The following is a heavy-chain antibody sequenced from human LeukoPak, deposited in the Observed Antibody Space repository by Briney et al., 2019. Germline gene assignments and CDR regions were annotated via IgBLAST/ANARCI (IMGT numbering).Heavy chain of an antibody. CDR3: ARDFSAAGTAYYYGMDV. D-gene: IGHD6-13*01. V-gene: IGHV3-33*01. Sequence: PGGSLRLSCAASGFTFSSYGMHWVRQAPGKGLEWVAVIWYDGSNKYYADSVKGRFTISRDNSKNTLYLQMNSLRAEDAAVYYCARDFSAAGTAYYYGMDVWGQGTTVTVSS. J-gene: IGHJ6*02. CDR1: GFTFSSYG. CDR2: IWYDGSNK.